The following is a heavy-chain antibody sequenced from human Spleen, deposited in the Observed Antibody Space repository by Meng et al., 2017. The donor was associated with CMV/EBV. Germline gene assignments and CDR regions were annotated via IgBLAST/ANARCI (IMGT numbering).Heavy chain of an antibody. CDR2: IYYRGST. D-gene: IGHD3-10*02. CDR1: GGSISRNSYY. Sequence: SETLSLTCTVSGGSISRNSYYWGWLRQPPGKGLEWIGTIYYRGSTYYNPSLKSRVTISVDTSKNQFSLKLRSVTAADTAVYYCARLCLSFNTTDWFDPWGQGTLVTVSS. J-gene: IGHJ5*02. V-gene: IGHV4-39*07. CDR3: ARLCLSFNTTDWFDP.